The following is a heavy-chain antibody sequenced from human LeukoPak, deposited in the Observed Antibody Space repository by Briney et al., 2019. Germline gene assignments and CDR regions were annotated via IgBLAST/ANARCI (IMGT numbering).Heavy chain of an antibody. CDR3: ARGSGSLYCGGDCYPFDY. CDR1: GGSFSSYA. V-gene: IGHV1-69*13. D-gene: IGHD2-21*02. Sequence: SVKVSCKASGGSFSSYAISWVRQAPGQGLEWMGGIIPIFGTANYAQKFQGRVTITADESTSTAYMELSSLRSEDTAVYYCARGSGSLYCGGDCYPFDYWGQGTLVTVSS. J-gene: IGHJ4*02. CDR2: IIPIFGTA.